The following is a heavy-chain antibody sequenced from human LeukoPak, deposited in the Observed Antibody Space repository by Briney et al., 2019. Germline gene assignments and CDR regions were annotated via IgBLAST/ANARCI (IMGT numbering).Heavy chain of an antibody. CDR3: ARVDSSNWYDSRGYFDY. CDR1: GGSISSSGFY. CDR2: IYYTGST. V-gene: IGHV4-39*07. J-gene: IGHJ4*02. Sequence: SETLSLTCTVSGGSISSSGFYWGWIRQPPGKGLEWIGNIYYTGSTNYNPSLKSRVTISVDTSKNQFSLKLSSVTAADTAVYYCARVDSSNWYDSRGYFDYWGQGTLVTVSS. D-gene: IGHD6-13*01.